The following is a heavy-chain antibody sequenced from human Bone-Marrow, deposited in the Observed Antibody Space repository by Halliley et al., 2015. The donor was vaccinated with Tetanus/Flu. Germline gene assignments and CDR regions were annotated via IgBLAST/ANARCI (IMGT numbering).Heavy chain of an antibody. D-gene: IGHD2-2*01. Sequence: SSYIYDADSVKGRFTISRDNAKNSLYLQMNSLRAEDTAVYYCARLPGDCSSTSCYYYHGMDVWGQGTTVTVSS. J-gene: IGHJ6*02. V-gene: IGHV3-21*01. CDR2: SSYI. CDR3: ARLPGDCSSTSCYYYHGMDV.